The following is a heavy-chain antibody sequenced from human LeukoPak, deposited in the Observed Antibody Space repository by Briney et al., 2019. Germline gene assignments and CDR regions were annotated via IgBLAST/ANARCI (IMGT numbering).Heavy chain of an antibody. D-gene: IGHD2-15*01. CDR1: GGSIRSYY. V-gene: IGHV4-59*08. CDR2: IYYSGST. CDR3: ARMVVVVAATLYYFDY. Sequence: SETLSLTCTVSGGSIRSYYWNWIRQPPGKGLEWIGHIYYSGSTNYNPSLKSRVTISVDTSKNQFSLKLSSVTAADTAVYYCARMVVVVAATLYYFDYWGQGTLVTVSS. J-gene: IGHJ4*02.